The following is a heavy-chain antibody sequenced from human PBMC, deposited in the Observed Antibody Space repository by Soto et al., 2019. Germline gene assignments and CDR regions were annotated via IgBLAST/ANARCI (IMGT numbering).Heavy chain of an antibody. CDR1: GFSFSSYA. Sequence: PGGSLRLSCAASGFSFSSYAMSWVRQAPGKGLEWVSAISGSGGSTYYADSVKGRFTISRDNSKNTLYLQMNSLRAEDTAVYYCSKGPPDYDFWSGIADYWGQGTLVTVSS. J-gene: IGHJ4*02. V-gene: IGHV3-23*01. CDR2: ISGSGGST. CDR3: SKGPPDYDFWSGIADY. D-gene: IGHD3-3*01.